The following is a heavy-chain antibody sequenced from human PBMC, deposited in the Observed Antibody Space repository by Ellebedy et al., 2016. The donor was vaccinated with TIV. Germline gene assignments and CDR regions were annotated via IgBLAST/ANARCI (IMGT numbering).Heavy chain of an antibody. D-gene: IGHD2-15*01. CDR2: ISGSGDNT. J-gene: IGHJ4*02. CDR3: AKGRGYCSGGSGYTDY. CDR1: GFTFSSYW. V-gene: IGHV3-23*01. Sequence: GESLKISCVASGFTFSSYWMSWVRQAPGKGLEWVSTISGSGDNTYFADSVKGRFTISRDNSKHTLYLQMNSLRADDTALYYCAKGRGYCSGGSGYTDYWGQGTLVTVSS.